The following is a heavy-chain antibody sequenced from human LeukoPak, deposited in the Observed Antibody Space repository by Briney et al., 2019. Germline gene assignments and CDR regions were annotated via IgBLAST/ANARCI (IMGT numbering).Heavy chain of an antibody. D-gene: IGHD3-3*01. J-gene: IGHJ6*03. CDR3: ARARGGMDV. Sequence: SETLSLTCTVSGGSISSYYWSWIRQPPGKGLEWIGYIYTSGSTNYNPSLKSRVTMSVDTSKNQFSLKLSSVTAADTAVYYCARARGGMDVWGKGTTVTVSS. V-gene: IGHV4-4*09. CDR2: IYTSGST. CDR1: GGSISSYY.